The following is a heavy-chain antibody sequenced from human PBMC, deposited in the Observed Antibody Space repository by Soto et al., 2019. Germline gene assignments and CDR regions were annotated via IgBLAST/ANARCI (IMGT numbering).Heavy chain of an antibody. CDR3: AHVHSPTLRYFVVTALFDY. V-gene: IGHV2-5*01. J-gene: IGHJ4*02. CDR2: IYWNDDK. Sequence: QITLKESGPTLVNPTQTLTLTCTFSGFSLSTSGVGVGWIRQPPGKALEWLALIYWNDDKRYSPSLKSRLTITKDTSKNQVVLTMTNMDPVDTATYYCAHVHSPTLRYFVVTALFDYWGQGTLVTVSS. CDR1: GFSLSTSGVG. D-gene: IGHD3-9*01.